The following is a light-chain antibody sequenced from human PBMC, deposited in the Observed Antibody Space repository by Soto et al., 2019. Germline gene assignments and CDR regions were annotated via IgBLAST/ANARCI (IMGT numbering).Light chain of an antibody. CDR2: GAS. V-gene: IGKV1-6*01. CDR3: LQDINYPWT. CDR1: QGIGNA. J-gene: IGKJ1*01. Sequence: HMVQSAGCRSASVRDRVPLSCRASQGIGNALGWYQQKPGKPPKVLIYGASNLQSGVPPRFSGSGSGTDFTLAISSLQPEDSATYYCLQDINYPWTFGQGTKVAIK.